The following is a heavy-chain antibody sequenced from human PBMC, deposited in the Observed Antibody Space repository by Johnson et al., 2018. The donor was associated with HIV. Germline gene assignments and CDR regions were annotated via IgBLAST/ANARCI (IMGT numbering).Heavy chain of an antibody. CDR1: GFTFSSYA. J-gene: IGHJ3*02. CDR3: AKEQLLRAFDI. Sequence: QMLLVESGGGVVQPGRSLRLSCAASGFTFSSYAMHWVRQAPGKGLEWVAFIPYDGSNQYYADSVKGRFTISRDNSKNTLYLQLNSLRPEDTAVYYCAKEQLLRAFDIWGQGTMVTVSS. V-gene: IGHV3-30*14. D-gene: IGHD2-15*01. CDR2: IPYDGSNQ.